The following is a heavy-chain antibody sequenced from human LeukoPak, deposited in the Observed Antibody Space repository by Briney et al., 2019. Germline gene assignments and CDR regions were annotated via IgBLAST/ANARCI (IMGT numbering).Heavy chain of an antibody. J-gene: IGHJ6*02. D-gene: IGHD7-27*01. Sequence: PSETLSLTCTVSGGSISSGSYYWGWIRQPPGKGLEWIGSVYYSGSTYYNPSLKSRVTISVDTSKNQFSLKLSSVTAADTAVYYCARDRKSRSTGDYRYYYYYGMDVWGQGTTVTVPS. V-gene: IGHV4-39*07. CDR1: GGSISSGSYY. CDR2: VYYSGST. CDR3: ARDRKSRSTGDYRYYYYYGMDV.